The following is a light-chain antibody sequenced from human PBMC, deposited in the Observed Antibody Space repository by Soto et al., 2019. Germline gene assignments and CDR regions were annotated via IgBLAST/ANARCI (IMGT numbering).Light chain of an antibody. Sequence: QPVLTQPPSVSEAPRQRVTISCSGSSSNIGNNAVNWYQQLPGKAPKLLIYYDDLLPSGVSDRFSGSKSGTSASLAISGLQSEDEADYYCAAWDDSPLWVFGGGTKLTVL. CDR2: YDD. CDR3: AAWDDSPLWV. J-gene: IGLJ3*02. V-gene: IGLV1-36*01. CDR1: SSNIGNNA.